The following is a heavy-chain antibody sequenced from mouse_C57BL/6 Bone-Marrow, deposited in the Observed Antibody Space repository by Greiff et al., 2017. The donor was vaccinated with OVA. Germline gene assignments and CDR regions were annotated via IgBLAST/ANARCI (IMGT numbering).Heavy chain of an antibody. D-gene: IGHD1-1*01. J-gene: IGHJ2*01. V-gene: IGHV1-5*01. CDR1: GYTFTSYW. Sequence: EVQLQQSGTVLARPGASVKMSCKTSGYTFTSYWMHWVKQRPGQGLEWIGAIYPGNSDTSYNQKFKGKATLTADKSSSTAYMELRSLTSEDSAVYFCARGDYYYGSRGDYWGQGTTLTVSS. CDR3: ARGDYYYGSRGDY. CDR2: IYPGNSDT.